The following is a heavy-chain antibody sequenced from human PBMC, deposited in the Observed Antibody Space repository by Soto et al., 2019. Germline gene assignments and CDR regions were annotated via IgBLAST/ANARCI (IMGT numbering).Heavy chain of an antibody. CDR3: ARGRKRGPSRGYYYGMDV. D-gene: IGHD3-10*01. V-gene: IGHV1-8*02. Sequence: QVQLVQSGAEVKKPGASVKVSCKASGYTFTGYYMHWVRQAPGQGLEWMGWINPNSGNTGYAQKFQGRVTMTRNTSISTAYMELSSLRSEDTAVYYCARGRKRGPSRGYYYGMDVWGQGTTVTVSS. J-gene: IGHJ6*02. CDR1: GYTFTGYY. CDR2: INPNSGNT.